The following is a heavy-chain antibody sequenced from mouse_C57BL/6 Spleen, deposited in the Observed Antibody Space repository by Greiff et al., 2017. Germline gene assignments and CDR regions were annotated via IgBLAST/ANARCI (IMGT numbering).Heavy chain of an antibody. Sequence: VKLQQPGAELVKPGASVKVSCKASGYTFTSYWMHWVKQRPGQGLEWIGRIHPSDSDTNSNQKFKGKATLTVDKSSSAAYMQLSSLTSEVAAVYDCAMCDWFSYWGRGTRVTVSA. V-gene: IGHV1-74*01. CDR3: AMCDWFSY. J-gene: IGHJ3*01. CDR1: GYTFTSYW. CDR2: IHPSDSDT.